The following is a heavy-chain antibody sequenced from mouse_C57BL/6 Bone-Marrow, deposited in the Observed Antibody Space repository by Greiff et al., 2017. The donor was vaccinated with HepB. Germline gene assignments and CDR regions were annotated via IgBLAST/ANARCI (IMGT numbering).Heavy chain of an antibody. D-gene: IGHD2-5*01. CDR3: TRYSKGSWFAY. CDR2: IDPETGGT. Sequence: QVQLQQSGAELVRPGASVTLSCKASGYTFTDYEMHWVKQTPVHGLEWIGAIDPETGGTAYNQKFKGKAILTADKSSSTAYMELRSLTSEGSAVYYCTRYSKGSWFAYWGQGTLVTVSA. CDR1: GYTFTDYE. J-gene: IGHJ3*01. V-gene: IGHV1-15*01.